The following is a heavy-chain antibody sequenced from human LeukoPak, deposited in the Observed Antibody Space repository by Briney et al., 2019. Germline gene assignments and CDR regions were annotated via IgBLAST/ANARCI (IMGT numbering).Heavy chain of an antibody. V-gene: IGHV4-61*01. CDR1: GDSVNSGTYY. CDR3: ARVGRFGELVVFDY. J-gene: IGHJ4*02. CDR2: IYYSGNT. D-gene: IGHD3-10*01. Sequence: SETLSLTCTVSGDSVNSGTYYWNWIRQPPGKGLEWIGYIYYSGNTKYNPSLKSRVTISLDTSKNQFSLKLSSVTAADTAVYYCARVGRFGELVVFDYWGQGTLVTVSS.